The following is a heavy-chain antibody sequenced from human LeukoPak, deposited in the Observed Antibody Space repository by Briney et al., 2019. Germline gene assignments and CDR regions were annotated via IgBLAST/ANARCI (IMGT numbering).Heavy chain of an antibody. J-gene: IGHJ3*02. CDR1: GFTFSDYG. CDR2: ISYDGSNK. Sequence: GGSLRLSCAASGFTFSDYGIHWVRQAPGKGLEWVAVISYDGSNKYYADSVKGRFTISRDNSKNTLYLQMNSLRAEDTAVYYCAREWDIVVVPAARAFDIWGQGTMVTVSS. CDR3: AREWDIVVVPAARAFDI. D-gene: IGHD2-2*01. V-gene: IGHV3-30*03.